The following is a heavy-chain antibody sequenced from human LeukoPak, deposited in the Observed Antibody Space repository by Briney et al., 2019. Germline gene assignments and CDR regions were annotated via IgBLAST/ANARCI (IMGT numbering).Heavy chain of an antibody. CDR3: VKNPAGRYYDILSGTPFDY. V-gene: IGHV3-23*01. D-gene: IGHD3-9*01. CDR1: GFTFSSYA. Sequence: GGSLRLSCAASGFTFSSYAMSWVRQAPGKGLEWVSAISGSGTNTYYADSVKGRFTIFRDNSKNTLYLQMNSLRAEDTALYYCVKNPAGRYYDILSGTPFDYWGQGTLVTVSS. J-gene: IGHJ4*02. CDR2: ISGSGTNT.